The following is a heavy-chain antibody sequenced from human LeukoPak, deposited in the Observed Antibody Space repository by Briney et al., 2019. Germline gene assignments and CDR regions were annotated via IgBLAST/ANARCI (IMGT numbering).Heavy chain of an antibody. J-gene: IGHJ4*02. D-gene: IGHD6-19*01. Sequence: PGGSLRLSCAASGFTFSSYAMHWVRQAPGKGLEWVAVISYDGSNKYYADSVKGRFTISRDNSKNTLYLQMNSLRSDDTAVYYCARETHRIAVAGSDYWGQGTLVTVSS. CDR2: ISYDGSNK. V-gene: IGHV3-30*04. CDR3: ARETHRIAVAGSDY. CDR1: GFTFSSYA.